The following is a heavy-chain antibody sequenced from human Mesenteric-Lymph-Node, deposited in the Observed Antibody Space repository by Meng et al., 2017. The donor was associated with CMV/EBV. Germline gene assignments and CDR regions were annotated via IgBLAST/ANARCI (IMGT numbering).Heavy chain of an antibody. CDR3: ARDVYGVVDQFDY. CDR1: GGSVSSGSYY. V-gene: IGHV4-61*01. J-gene: IGHJ4*02. Sequence: SETLSLTCTVSGGSVSSGSYYWSWIRQPPGKGLEWIGYISYSGSTNYNPSLKSRVTISVDTSKNQFSLRLSSVTTADTAMYYCARDVYGVVDQFDYWGQGTLVTVSS. D-gene: IGHD3-3*01. CDR2: ISYSGST.